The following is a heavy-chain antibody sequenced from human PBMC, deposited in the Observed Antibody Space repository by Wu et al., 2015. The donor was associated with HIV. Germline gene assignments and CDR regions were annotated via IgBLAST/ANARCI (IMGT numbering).Heavy chain of an antibody. CDR3: AKADQRGYDYGHWNFDS. V-gene: IGHV1-8*01. J-gene: IGHJ2*01. CDR2: MKPKSGDS. Sequence: QVQLVQSGAEMKKPGASVKVSCKASGYNFSNYDINWVKLTPGQGLEWMGWMKPKSGDSGYAQRFLGRVTMTRDISTNTAYMELSSLRSDDTAVYFCAKADQRGYDYGHWNFDSGAMAPGHCLL. CDR1: GYNFSNYD. D-gene: IGHD5-18*01.